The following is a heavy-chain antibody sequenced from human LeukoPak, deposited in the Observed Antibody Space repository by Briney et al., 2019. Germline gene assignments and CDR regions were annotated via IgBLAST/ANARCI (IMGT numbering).Heavy chain of an antibody. CDR2: INPNSGGT. CDR3: ARGQRELRWYY. J-gene: IGHJ4*02. Sequence: ASVKVSCKAPGYTFNGYYIHWVRQAPGQGLEWMGWINPNSGGTNYAQKFQGRVTMTRDTSISTAYMELSRLRSDDKAVYYCARGQRELRWYYWGQGTLVTVSS. D-gene: IGHD4-23*01. CDR1: GYTFNGYY. V-gene: IGHV1-2*02.